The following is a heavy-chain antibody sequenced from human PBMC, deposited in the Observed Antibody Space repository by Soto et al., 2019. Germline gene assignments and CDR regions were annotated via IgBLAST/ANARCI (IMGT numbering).Heavy chain of an antibody. V-gene: IGHV3-30*18. CDR2: ISYDGSNK. J-gene: IGHJ3*02. Sequence: QGQLVESGGGVVQPGRSLRLSCAASGFTFSNYGMHWVRQAPGKGLEWVAVISYDGSNKYYADSVKGRFTISRDNSKNTLYLQMNSLRAEDTAVYYCAKDLGSGSYLFDAFVIWGQGTMVTVSS. D-gene: IGHD1-26*01. CDR1: GFTFSNYG. CDR3: AKDLGSGSYLFDAFVI.